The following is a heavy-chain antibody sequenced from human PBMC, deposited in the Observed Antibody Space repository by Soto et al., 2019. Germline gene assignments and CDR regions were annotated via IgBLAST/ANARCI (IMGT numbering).Heavy chain of an antibody. Sequence: QVQLVQSGTEVKKPGASVKVSCQASGYSISAYYIHWVRQAPGQGLEWMGWIDPKNGGTVSAQKFQGRITMPRDTSISTVYMDLSGLTSDDTALYYCGRDDYGIFPYWGQGSLVTVSS. CDR2: IDPKNGGT. CDR1: GYSISAYY. V-gene: IGHV1-2*02. CDR3: GRDDYGIFPY. D-gene: IGHD3-10*01. J-gene: IGHJ4*02.